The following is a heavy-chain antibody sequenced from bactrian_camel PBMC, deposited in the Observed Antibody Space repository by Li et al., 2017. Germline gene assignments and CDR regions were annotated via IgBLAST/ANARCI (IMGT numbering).Heavy chain of an antibody. Sequence: VQLVESGGGLVQPGGSLRLSCAASGFTFSSYWMYWVRQDPGKGLEWVSTINAAGSSTNSADSVKGRFTMSRDNAKKILYLQMNNLKTEDTAVYYCAAASRYSDYPLGYWGQGTQVTVS. V-gene: IGHV3S1*01. CDR1: GFTFSSYW. J-gene: IGHJ4*01. D-gene: IGHD4*01. CDR3: AAASRYSDYPLGY. CDR2: INAAGSST.